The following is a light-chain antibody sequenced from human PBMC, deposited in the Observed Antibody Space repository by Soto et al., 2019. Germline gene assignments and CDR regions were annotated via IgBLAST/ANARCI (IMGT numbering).Light chain of an antibody. J-gene: IGKJ4*01. V-gene: IGKV3-11*01. CDR1: QSISSY. CDR2: DAS. Sequence: EIVLTQSPATLSLSPGDRATLSCRASQSISSYLAWYQQKPGQAPRLLISDASHRGTGIPARFSGSGSGTDFTLTISSLEPEDFAVYYCQQRINWPLTFGGGTKVEIK. CDR3: QQRINWPLT.